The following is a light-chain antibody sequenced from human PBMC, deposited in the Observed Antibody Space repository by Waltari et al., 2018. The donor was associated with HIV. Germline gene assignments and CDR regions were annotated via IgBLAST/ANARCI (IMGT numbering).Light chain of an antibody. J-gene: IGLJ3*02. V-gene: IGLV3-21*02. CDR2: DDA. CDR1: NIGSKT. Sequence: SYVLTQPPSVSVAPGQTAMITCGGNNIGSKTVQWYQQKPAQAPILVIYDDADRPSGIPERFSGSNSGNTATLTISRVEAGDEADYFCQVWDGNSDHQVFGGGTKLTVL. CDR3: QVWDGNSDHQV.